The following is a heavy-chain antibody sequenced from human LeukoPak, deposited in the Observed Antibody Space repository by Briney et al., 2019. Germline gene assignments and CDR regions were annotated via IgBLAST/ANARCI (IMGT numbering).Heavy chain of an antibody. J-gene: IGHJ4*02. D-gene: IGHD3-16*01. Sequence: GGSLLLSCAPSGFTFSSFAMSWVRQAPGKGLEWVSAISGSGDNTYYAASVKGRFTISRDNSKNTLHLQISSLRAEATALYSRAKDLGGGGGSVFDSWGQGTLVTVSS. CDR1: GFTFSSFA. CDR3: AKDLGGGGGSVFDS. V-gene: IGHV3-23*01. CDR2: ISGSGDNT.